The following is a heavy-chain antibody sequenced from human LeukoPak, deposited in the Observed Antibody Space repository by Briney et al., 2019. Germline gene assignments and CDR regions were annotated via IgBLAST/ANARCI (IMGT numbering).Heavy chain of an antibody. CDR1: GFTVSSNY. J-gene: IGHJ4*02. D-gene: IGHD2-2*01. CDR2: IYSGGST. Sequence: GGSLRLSWAAAGFTVSSNYMSWVRQAPGKGLEWVSVIYSGGSTYYAASVKGRFTISRDNSKNTLYLQMNSLRAEDKAVYYCARDPNRYCSSTSCYGDDYWGQGTLVTVSS. V-gene: IGHV3-66*01. CDR3: ARDPNRYCSSTSCYGDDY.